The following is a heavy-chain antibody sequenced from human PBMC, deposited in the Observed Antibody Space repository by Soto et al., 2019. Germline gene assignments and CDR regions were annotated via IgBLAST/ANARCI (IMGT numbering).Heavy chain of an antibody. CDR1: GYTFTNFG. Sequence: QVQLVQSGAEVKKPGASVKVSCKASGYTFTNFGISWVRQAPGQGLEWMGWISAYNGNTNYAQKFQGTVTMTTDTSKSKASMEARSLRFDDTAVYYCARGGTTIDYWGQGTLVTVSS. D-gene: IGHD4-17*01. CDR2: ISAYNGNT. CDR3: ARGGTTIDY. J-gene: IGHJ4*02. V-gene: IGHV1-18*01.